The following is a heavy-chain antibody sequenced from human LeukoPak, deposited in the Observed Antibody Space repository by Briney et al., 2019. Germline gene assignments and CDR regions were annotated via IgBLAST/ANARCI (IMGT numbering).Heavy chain of an antibody. V-gene: IGHV3-53*01. D-gene: IGHD4-17*01. CDR2: IYSGGST. J-gene: IGHJ6*02. CDR3: ARDEVSEFYYGDYVRYYYYGMDV. Sequence: GGSLRLSCAASGFTVSSNNMSWVRQAPGKGLEWVSVIYSGGSTYYADSVKGRFTISRDNSKNTLYLQMNSLRAEDTAVYYCARDEVSEFYYGDYVRYYYYGMDVWGQGTTVTVSS. CDR1: GFTVSSNN.